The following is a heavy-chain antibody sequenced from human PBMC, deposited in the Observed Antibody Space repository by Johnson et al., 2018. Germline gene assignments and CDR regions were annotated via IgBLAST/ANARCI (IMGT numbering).Heavy chain of an antibody. D-gene: IGHD6-19*01. CDR1: AFAFSSFW. CDR3: ARERHVPVAGAYNYPYMDV. V-gene: IGHV3-7*01. CDR2: INEDGSER. Sequence: QLVESGGGLVQPGGSLRLSCEASAFAFSSFWMSWVWQAPGKGLDWVANINEDGSERDYVGSVKARFTISRYKAKNALYLQMNSLRAEDTAVYYCARERHVPVAGAYNYPYMDVWGKGTTVTVSS. J-gene: IGHJ6*03.